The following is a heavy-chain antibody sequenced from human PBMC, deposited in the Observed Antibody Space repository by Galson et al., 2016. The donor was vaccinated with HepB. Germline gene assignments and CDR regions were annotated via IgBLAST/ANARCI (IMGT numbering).Heavy chain of an antibody. D-gene: IGHD3-3*01. Sequence: SLRLSCAASGFTFSTSAMSWVRQAPGQGLEWVSAISSTSHSTYYADSVKGRFTISRDNAKNTLFLQMDSLKIDDTAGYYCAKGWSGPDSWGQGTLVTVSS. CDR1: GFTFSTSA. J-gene: IGHJ4*02. CDR2: ISSTSHST. V-gene: IGHV3-23*01. CDR3: AKGWSGPDS.